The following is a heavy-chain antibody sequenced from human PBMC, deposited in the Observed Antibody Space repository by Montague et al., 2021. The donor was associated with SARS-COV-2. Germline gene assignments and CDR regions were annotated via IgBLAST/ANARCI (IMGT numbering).Heavy chain of an antibody. D-gene: IGHD5-18*01. Sequence: TLSLTCTVSGGSISDGGYSWTWIRQHPGKGLEWIGYVYYSGSTFYNPSLKSRITIPVDTSKNQFSLKLSSVTAADTAVYYCAREGGRIQLWLRGDDAFSIWGQGTLVTVSS. CDR1: GGSISDGGYS. J-gene: IGHJ3*02. CDR3: AREGGRIQLWLRGDDAFSI. V-gene: IGHV4-31*03. CDR2: VYYSGST.